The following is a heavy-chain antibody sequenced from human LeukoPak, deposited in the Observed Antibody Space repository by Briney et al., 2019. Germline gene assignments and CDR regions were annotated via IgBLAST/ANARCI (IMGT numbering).Heavy chain of an antibody. Sequence: GGSLRLSCAASGFTFSTHDLNWVRQAPGKGLEWVSFISSRSSTIYYADSVKGRFTISRDNSKNSLYLEMSSLRIEDTAFYYCAKDFQGIVGATQIDFWGQGTLVTVSS. CDR3: AKDFQGIVGATQIDF. V-gene: IGHV3-48*04. CDR1: GFTFSTHD. CDR2: ISSRSSTI. J-gene: IGHJ4*02. D-gene: IGHD1-26*01.